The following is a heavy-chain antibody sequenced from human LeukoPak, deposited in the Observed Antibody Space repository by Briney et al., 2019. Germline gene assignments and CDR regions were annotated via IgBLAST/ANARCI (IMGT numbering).Heavy chain of an antibody. CDR2: IYSGGST. J-gene: IGHJ6*02. V-gene: IGHV3-53*01. D-gene: IGHD3-10*01. CDR1: GFSFSSYG. Sequence: GGSLRLSCAASGFSFSSYGMSWVRQAPGKGLEWVSVIYSGGSTYYADSVKGRFTISRDNSKNTLYLQMNSLRAEDTAVYYCARCRVSGHLSDYYGMDVWGQGTTVTVSS. CDR3: ARCRVSGHLSDYYGMDV.